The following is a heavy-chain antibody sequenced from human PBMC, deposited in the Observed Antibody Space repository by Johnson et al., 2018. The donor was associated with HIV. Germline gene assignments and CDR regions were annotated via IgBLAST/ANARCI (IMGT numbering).Heavy chain of an antibody. CDR1: GFTFSSYG. V-gene: IGHV3-30*02. CDR3: ARACRDGYTCDAFDI. D-gene: IGHD5-24*01. CDR2: IRYDGST. J-gene: IGHJ3*02. Sequence: QVQLVESGGGLVQPGGSLRLSCAASGFTFSSYGMHWVRQAPGKGLEWVAFIRYDGSTYYADSVNGRFTISRDNSKNTLYLQMNSLRAEDTAVYYCARACRDGYTCDAFDIWGQGTMVTVSS.